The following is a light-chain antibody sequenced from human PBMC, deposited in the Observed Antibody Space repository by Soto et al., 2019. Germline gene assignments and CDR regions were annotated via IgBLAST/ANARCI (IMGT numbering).Light chain of an antibody. CDR1: QSVGTN. CDR2: GVS. J-gene: IGKJ5*01. Sequence: ERVMTQSPVTLSVSPGESVTLSCRASQSVGTNLAWYQQKPGQAPSLLIYGVSTRATGIPTRFSGSGSGRQFTLTISSLQSEDFAVYYCQQRSNWPLITFGQGTRLEIK. V-gene: IGKV3-15*01. CDR3: QQRSNWPLIT.